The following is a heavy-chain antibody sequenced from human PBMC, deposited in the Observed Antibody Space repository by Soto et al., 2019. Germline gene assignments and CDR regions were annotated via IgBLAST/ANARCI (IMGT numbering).Heavy chain of an antibody. D-gene: IGHD2-2*01. CDR1: GYTFTSYG. CDR2: ITAYNGNT. CDR3: EGVPAGNVDY. Sequence: QVHLVQSGAEVKKPGASVKVSCKASGYTFTSYGISWVRQAPGQGLEWMGWITAYNGNTPYDQKLQGRDTLTTVTSTSTAYMELSSLRSDDTAVKYCEGVPAGNVDYWGQGTLVTVSS. J-gene: IGHJ4*02. V-gene: IGHV1-18*01.